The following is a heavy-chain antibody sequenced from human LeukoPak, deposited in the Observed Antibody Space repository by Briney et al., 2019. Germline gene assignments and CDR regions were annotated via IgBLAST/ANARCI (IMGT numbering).Heavy chain of an antibody. Sequence: SETLSLTCAVYGGSFSGYYWSWIRQPPGKELEWIGEINHSGSTNYNPSLKSRVTISVDTSKNQFSLKLSSVTAADTAVYYCARGIVVPASDHYMDVWGKGTTVTVSS. CDR2: INHSGST. CDR1: GGSFSGYY. D-gene: IGHD2-2*01. J-gene: IGHJ6*03. V-gene: IGHV4-34*01. CDR3: ARGIVVPASDHYMDV.